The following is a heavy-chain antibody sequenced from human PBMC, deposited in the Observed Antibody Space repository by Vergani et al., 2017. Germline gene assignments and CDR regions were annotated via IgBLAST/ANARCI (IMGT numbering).Heavy chain of an antibody. CDR2: IIPILGIA. V-gene: IGHV1-69*08. Sequence: QVQLVQSGAEVKKPGSSVKVSCKASGGTFSSYTISWVRQAPGQGLEWMGRIIPILGIANYAQKFQGRVTITADKSTSTAYMELSSLRSEDTAVYYCARDIDSSGYYRLFDYWGQGTLVTVSS. J-gene: IGHJ4*02. CDR3: ARDIDSSGYYRLFDY. D-gene: IGHD3-22*01. CDR1: GGTFSSYT.